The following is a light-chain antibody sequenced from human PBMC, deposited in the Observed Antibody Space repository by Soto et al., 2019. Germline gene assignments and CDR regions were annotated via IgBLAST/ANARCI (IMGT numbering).Light chain of an antibody. Sequence: EIVLTQSPATLSLSPGERATLSCRASQSVSSNLAWYQQKPGQAPRLLIYGASTRATGIPARLSGSGSGTEFTLTISSLQSEDFAVYYCQQYNNWPPITFGQGTRLEIK. CDR1: QSVSSN. CDR2: GAS. V-gene: IGKV3-15*01. CDR3: QQYNNWPPIT. J-gene: IGKJ5*01.